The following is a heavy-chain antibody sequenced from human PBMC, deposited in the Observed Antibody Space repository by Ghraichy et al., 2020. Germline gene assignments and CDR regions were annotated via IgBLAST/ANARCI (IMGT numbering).Heavy chain of an antibody. CDR3: ARRGYSYGSHPFDY. CDR2: FYYTGST. J-gene: IGHJ4*02. D-gene: IGHD5-18*01. Sequence: SETLSLTCTVSGTSISRDSYYWGWIRQSPRKGLEWIASFYYTGSTHYNPSLKSRVLISGDTSKNQISLKVRSVTAADTAVYYCARRGYSYGSHPFDYWGRGTLVTVSS. CDR1: GTSISRDSYY. V-gene: IGHV4-39*07.